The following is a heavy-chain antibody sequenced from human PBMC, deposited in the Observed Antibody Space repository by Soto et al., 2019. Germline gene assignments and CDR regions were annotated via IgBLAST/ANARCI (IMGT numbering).Heavy chain of an antibody. CDR3: ARDREIVGADKFDP. Sequence: GASVKVSCKASGYTFTSYGISWVRQAPGQGLEWMGWISAYNGNTNYAQKLQGRVTMTTDTSTSTAYMELRSLRSDDTAAYYCARDREIVGADKFDPWGQGTLVTVSS. CDR2: ISAYNGNT. D-gene: IGHD1-26*01. J-gene: IGHJ5*02. V-gene: IGHV1-18*04. CDR1: GYTFTSYG.